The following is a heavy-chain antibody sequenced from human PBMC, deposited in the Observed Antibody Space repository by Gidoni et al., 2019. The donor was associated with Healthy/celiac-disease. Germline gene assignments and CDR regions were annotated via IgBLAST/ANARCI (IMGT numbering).Heavy chain of an antibody. J-gene: IGHJ6*02. CDR2: ISSSSSYI. CDR1: GFTFSSYR. V-gene: IGHV3-21*01. Sequence: EVQLVESGGGLVKPGGSLRLSCAASGFTFSSYRMNWVRQAPGKGLEWVSAISSSSSYIYYADSVKGRFTISRDNAKNSLYLQMNSLRAEDTAVYYCARDAGGEGYSYGYPYYYYYGMDVWGQGTTVTVSS. D-gene: IGHD5-18*01. CDR3: ARDAGGEGYSYGYPYYYYYGMDV.